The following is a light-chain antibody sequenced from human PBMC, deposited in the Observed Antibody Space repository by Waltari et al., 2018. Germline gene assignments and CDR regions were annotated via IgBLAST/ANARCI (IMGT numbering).Light chain of an antibody. V-gene: IGKV4-1*01. CDR3: QQYYSAPLT. CDR1: QSVLSSPNRKNY. CDR2: WAS. Sequence: DIVMTQYPDSLPVSLGQRATIHCKSSQSVLSSPNRKNYLVWDQQKPGQPPKLHVYWASTRESGVPDRFSGSGSGTDFTLTIISLQAEDVAVYYCQQYYSAPLTFGGGTKVEIK. J-gene: IGKJ4*01.